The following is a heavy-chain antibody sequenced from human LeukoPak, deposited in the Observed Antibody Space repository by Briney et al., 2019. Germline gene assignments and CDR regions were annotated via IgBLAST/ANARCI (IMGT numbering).Heavy chain of an antibody. J-gene: IGHJ4*02. Sequence: GGSLRLSCAASGFIFNDSGMYWVRQAPGKGLEWVANIKKDGSEKYYVDSVKGRFTISRDNAKESLYLQMNSLRAEDTAVYYCARHLSGVTGYTYGRGIDYWGQGTLVTVSS. CDR3: ARHLSGVTGYTYGRGIDY. CDR1: GFIFNDSG. D-gene: IGHD5-18*01. V-gene: IGHV3-7*01. CDR2: IKKDGSEK.